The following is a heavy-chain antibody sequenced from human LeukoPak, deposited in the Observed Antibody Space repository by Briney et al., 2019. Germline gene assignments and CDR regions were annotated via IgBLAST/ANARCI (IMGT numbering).Heavy chain of an antibody. Sequence: ASVKVSCKASGYTFSIYSIAWVRQAPGKGLEWMGGFDPDDAETVFARKFQGRVTMTEDTSTNTAYMELTSLRSEDTAVYYCATGQTTPVLVDTLHFWGQGTLVTVSS. CDR2: FDPDDAET. D-gene: IGHD4-17*01. J-gene: IGHJ4*02. CDR1: GYTFSIYS. V-gene: IGHV1-24*01. CDR3: ATGQTTPVLVDTLHF.